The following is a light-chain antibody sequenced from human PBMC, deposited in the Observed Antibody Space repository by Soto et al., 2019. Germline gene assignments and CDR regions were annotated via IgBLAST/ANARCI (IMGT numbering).Light chain of an antibody. CDR1: QDVSSY. Sequence: AIGMTQSPSTLSASAGDRVALACRASQDVSSYLAWYQQKPGQAPRLLIYGASTMHSGVPSRFSGGGSGTDFTLTISGLQSEDFATYYCQHCNNWPWTFGQGTKVEIK. J-gene: IGKJ1*01. CDR3: QHCNNWPWT. V-gene: IGKV1-8*01. CDR2: GAS.